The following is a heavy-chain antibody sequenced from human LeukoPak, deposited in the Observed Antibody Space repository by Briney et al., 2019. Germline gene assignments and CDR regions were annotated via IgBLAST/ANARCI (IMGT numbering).Heavy chain of an antibody. D-gene: IGHD6-13*01. CDR2: IKSKTDGGTT. CDR1: GFTFSNAW. J-gene: IGHJ4*02. Sequence: PGGSLRLSCAASGFTFSNAWMSWVRQAPGKELEWVGRIKSKTDGGTTDYAAPVKGRFTISRDDSKNTLYLQMNSLKTEDTAVYYCTTAEVAAAGIGFDYWGQGTLVTVSS. V-gene: IGHV3-15*01. CDR3: TTAEVAAAGIGFDY.